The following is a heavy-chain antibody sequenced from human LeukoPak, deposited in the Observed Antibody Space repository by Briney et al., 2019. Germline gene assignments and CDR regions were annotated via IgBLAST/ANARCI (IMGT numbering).Heavy chain of an antibody. Sequence: PGGSLRLSCAASGFTFSSYSMNWVRQAPGKGLEWVSSISSSSSYIYYADSVKGRFTISRDNAKNSLYLQMNSLRAEDTAVYYCAKDDCSSTSCRSGTFDIWGQGTMVTVSS. V-gene: IGHV3-21*01. J-gene: IGHJ3*02. CDR2: ISSSSSYI. D-gene: IGHD2-2*01. CDR1: GFTFSSYS. CDR3: AKDDCSSTSCRSGTFDI.